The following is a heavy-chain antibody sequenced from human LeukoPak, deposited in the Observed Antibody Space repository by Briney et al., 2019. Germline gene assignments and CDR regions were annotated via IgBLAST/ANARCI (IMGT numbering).Heavy chain of an antibody. CDR1: GFTFSNYW. Sequence: GGSLRLSCAASGFTFSNYWLTWVRQAPGQGLEWVANIKQDGSEKHYVDSVKGRFTVSRDNAKNSLYLQMNSLRAEDTAVYYCARDRQIAYWGQGTLATVSS. J-gene: IGHJ4*02. V-gene: IGHV3-7*01. CDR2: IKQDGSEK. CDR3: ARDRQIAY.